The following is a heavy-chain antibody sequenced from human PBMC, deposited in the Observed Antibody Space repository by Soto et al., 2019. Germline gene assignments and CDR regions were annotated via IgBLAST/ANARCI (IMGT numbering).Heavy chain of an antibody. Sequence: GESLKISSKGSGGNFMNYWIGWLRQIPGKGPEWMRIIYPGDSDTKYNPSLHVQVTISADKSITTTYLQRSSLKASDTAIYYCAASIFYYGMDVWGQGTTVTVSS. J-gene: IGHJ6*02. CDR2: IYPGDSDT. CDR1: GGNFMNYW. V-gene: IGHV5-51*01. CDR3: AASIFYYGMDV.